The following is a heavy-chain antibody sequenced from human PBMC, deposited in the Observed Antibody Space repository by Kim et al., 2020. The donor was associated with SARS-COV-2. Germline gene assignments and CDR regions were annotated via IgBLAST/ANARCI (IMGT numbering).Heavy chain of an antibody. CDR1: GFTFSSYA. CDR3: ARAQTKGRNGPVLFDP. D-gene: IGHD4-4*01. V-gene: IGHV3-64*01. Sequence: GGSLRLSCAASGFTFSSYAMHWVRQAPGKGLEYVSAISSNGGSTYYANSVKGRFTISRDNSKNTLYLQMGSLRAEDMAVYYCARAQTKGRNGPVLFDPWGQGTLVTVAS. CDR2: ISSNGGST. J-gene: IGHJ5*02.